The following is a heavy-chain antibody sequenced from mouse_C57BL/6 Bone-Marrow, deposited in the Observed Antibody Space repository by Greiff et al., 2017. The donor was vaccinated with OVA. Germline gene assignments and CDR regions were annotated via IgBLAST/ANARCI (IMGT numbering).Heavy chain of an antibody. CDR1: GYTFTDYN. Sequence: VQLQQSGPELVKPGASVKIPCKASGYTFTDYNMDWVKQSHGKSLEWIGDINPNNGGTIYNQKFKGKATLTVDKSSSTAYMELRSLTSEDTAVYYCARTLLGYDGYYSGYFDVWGTGTTVTVSS. D-gene: IGHD2-3*01. CDR2: INPNNGGT. J-gene: IGHJ1*03. CDR3: ARTLLGYDGYYSGYFDV. V-gene: IGHV1-18*01.